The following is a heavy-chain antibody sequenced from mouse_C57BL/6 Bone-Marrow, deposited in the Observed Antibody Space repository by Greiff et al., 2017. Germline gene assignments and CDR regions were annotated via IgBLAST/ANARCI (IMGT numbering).Heavy chain of an antibody. V-gene: IGHV8-12*01. Sequence: QVTLKECGPGILQSSQTLSLTCSFSGFSLSTSGMGVSWIRQPSGKGLEWLAHIYWDDDKRYNPSLKSRLTISKDTSRNQVFLKITSVDTADTATYYCARRRGGAMDYWGQGTSVTVSS. J-gene: IGHJ4*01. CDR2: IYWDDDK. CDR1: GFSLSTSGMG. CDR3: ARRRGGAMDY.